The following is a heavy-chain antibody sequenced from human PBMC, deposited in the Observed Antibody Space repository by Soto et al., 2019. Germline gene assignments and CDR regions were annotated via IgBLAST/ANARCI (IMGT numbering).Heavy chain of an antibody. D-gene: IGHD3-22*01. J-gene: IGHJ4*02. CDR3: ARGRYYYDSSGYYPLDY. V-gene: IGHV1-69*13. CDR1: GGTFSSYA. CDR2: IIPIFGTA. Sequence: GASVKVSCKASGGTFSSYAISWVRQAPGQGLEWMGGIIPIFGTANYAQKFQGRVTITADESMSTAYMELSSLRSEDTAVYYCARGRYYYDSSGYYPLDYWGQGTLVTVSS.